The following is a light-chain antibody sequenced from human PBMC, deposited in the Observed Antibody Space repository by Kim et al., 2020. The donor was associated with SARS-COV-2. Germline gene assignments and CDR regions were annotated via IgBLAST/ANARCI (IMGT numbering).Light chain of an antibody. CDR2: GNN. J-gene: IGLJ2*01. V-gene: IGLV1-40*01. CDR3: QSYDSGLAVV. CDR1: RSNIGAKYD. Sequence: QSVLTQPPSVSGAPGQRVTISCTGSRSNIGAKYDVHWYQQLPGTASKLLLYGNNNRPSGAPNRFSGSKSGTSASLAITGLQAEDEADYYCQSYDSGLAVVFGGGTKLTVL.